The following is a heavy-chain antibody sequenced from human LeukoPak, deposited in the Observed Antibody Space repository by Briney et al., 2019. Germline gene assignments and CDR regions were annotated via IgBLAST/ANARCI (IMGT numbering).Heavy chain of an antibody. Sequence: GGSLRLSCAASGFTFSSYSMNWVRQAPGKGLEWVSSISGSSSYIYYADSVKGRFTISRDNAKNSLYLQMNSLRAEDTAVYYCARAPPSAENFDYWGQGTLVTVSS. CDR2: ISGSSSYI. J-gene: IGHJ4*02. V-gene: IGHV3-21*01. CDR3: ARAPPSAENFDY. CDR1: GFTFSSYS. D-gene: IGHD1-14*01.